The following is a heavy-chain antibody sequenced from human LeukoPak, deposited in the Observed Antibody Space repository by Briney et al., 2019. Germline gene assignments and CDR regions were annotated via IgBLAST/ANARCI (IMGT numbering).Heavy chain of an antibody. CDR1: GGSFSGYY. CDR3: ARDGGIAARYYFDY. Sequence: SETLSLTCAVYGGSFSGYYWSWIRQPPGKGLEWIGEINHSGSTNYNPSLKSRVTISVDTSKNQFSLKLSSVTAADTAVYYCARDGGIAARYYFDYWGQGTLVTASS. V-gene: IGHV4-34*01. J-gene: IGHJ4*02. D-gene: IGHD6-6*01. CDR2: INHSGST.